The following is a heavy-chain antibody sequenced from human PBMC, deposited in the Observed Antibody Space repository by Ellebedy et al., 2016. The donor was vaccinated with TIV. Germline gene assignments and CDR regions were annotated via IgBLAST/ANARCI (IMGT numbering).Heavy chain of an antibody. D-gene: IGHD4-17*01. CDR3: ARYYGDYGQAMRYFQH. CDR1: GYTFTSYA. Sequence: ASVKVSCXASGYTFTSYAMHWVRQAPGQRLEWMGWINAGNGNTKYSQKFQGRVTITRDTSASTAYMELSSLRSEDTAVYYCARYYGDYGQAMRYFQHWGQGTLVTVSS. J-gene: IGHJ1*01. CDR2: INAGNGNT. V-gene: IGHV1-3*01.